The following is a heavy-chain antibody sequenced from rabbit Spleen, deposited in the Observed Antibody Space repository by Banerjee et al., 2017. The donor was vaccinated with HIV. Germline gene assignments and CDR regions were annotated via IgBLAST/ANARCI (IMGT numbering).Heavy chain of an antibody. CDR2: IDPVFGIT. CDR3: ARDTGTSFSTYGMDL. J-gene: IGHJ6*01. D-gene: IGHD7-1*01. CDR1: SYY. V-gene: IGHV1S7*01. Sequence: SYYMNWVRQAPGKGLEWIGYIDPVFGITYYANWVNGRFSISRENAQNTVSLQMTSLTVADTATYFCARDTGTSFSTYGMDLWGPGTLVTVS.